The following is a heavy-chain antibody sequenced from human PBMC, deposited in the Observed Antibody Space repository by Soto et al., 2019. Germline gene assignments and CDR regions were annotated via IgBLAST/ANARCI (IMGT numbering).Heavy chain of an antibody. CDR3: AKDMRDSCGWWLDY. CDR2: INGRGGST. J-gene: IGHJ4*02. Sequence: PGGFVRLSCAASGGSVDQYAMTLVLQTPGKGLEWVSSINGRGGSTYYADTVKGRFTISRDTSRKTLYLQMTSLRAEDTAVYYCAKDMRDSCGWWLDYWGLGTLVTVSS. CDR1: GGSVDQYA. V-gene: IGHV3-23*01. D-gene: IGHD2-8*02.